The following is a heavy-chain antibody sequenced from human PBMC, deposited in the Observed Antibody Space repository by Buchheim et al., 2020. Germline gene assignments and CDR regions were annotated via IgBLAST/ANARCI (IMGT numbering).Heavy chain of an antibody. CDR2: IWYDGSNK. V-gene: IGHV3-33*01. CDR3: ARGSRYCSGGSCYSVDY. J-gene: IGHJ4*02. CDR1: GFTFSSYG. Sequence: QVQLVESGGGVVQPGRSLRLSCAASGFTFSSYGMHWVRQAPGKGLEWVAVIWYDGSNKYYADSVKGRFTISRDNSKNTLYLQMNSLRAEDTAVYYCARGSRYCSGGSCYSVDYWGQGTL. D-gene: IGHD2-15*01.